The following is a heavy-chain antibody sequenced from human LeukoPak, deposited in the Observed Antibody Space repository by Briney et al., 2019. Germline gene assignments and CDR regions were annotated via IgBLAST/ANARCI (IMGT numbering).Heavy chain of an antibody. V-gene: IGHV3-48*01. CDR1: GFTFSSYS. CDR2: ISSSSSTI. J-gene: IGHJ4*02. Sequence: GGSLRLSCAASGFTFSSYSMNWVRQAPGKGLEWVSYISSSSSTIYYADSVKGRFTISRDNAKNSLYLQMNSLRAEDTAVYYCARDRPHGIFGVVPLGFDYWGQGTLVTVSS. D-gene: IGHD3-3*01. CDR3: ARDRPHGIFGVVPLGFDY.